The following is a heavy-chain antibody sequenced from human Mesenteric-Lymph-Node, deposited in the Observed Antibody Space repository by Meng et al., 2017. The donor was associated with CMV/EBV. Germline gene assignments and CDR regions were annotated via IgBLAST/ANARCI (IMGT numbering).Heavy chain of an antibody. CDR3: AKVRSYFGFDY. Sequence: GGSLRLSCAASGFTFNTYEMNWVRQAPGKGLEWVSHISTSGKTIYYADSVKGRFTISRDNSKNTLYLQMNSLRAEDTAVYYCAKVRSYFGFDYWGQGTLVTVSS. V-gene: IGHV3-48*03. CDR1: GFTFNTYE. CDR2: ISTSGKTI. J-gene: IGHJ4*02. D-gene: IGHD1-26*01.